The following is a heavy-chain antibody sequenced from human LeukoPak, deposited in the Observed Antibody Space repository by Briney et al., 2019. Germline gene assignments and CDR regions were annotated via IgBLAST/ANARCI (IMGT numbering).Heavy chain of an antibody. V-gene: IGHV4-61*02. CDR1: GGSISSGSYY. J-gene: IGHJ6*03. CDR2: IYTSGST. Sequence: PSETLSLTCTVSGGSISSGSYYWSWIRQPAGKGLEWIGRIYTSGSTNYNPSLKSRVTISVDTSKNQSSLKLSSVTAADTAVYYCARETLRGPHYYYMDVWGKGTTVTVSS. CDR3: ARETLRGPHYYYMDV.